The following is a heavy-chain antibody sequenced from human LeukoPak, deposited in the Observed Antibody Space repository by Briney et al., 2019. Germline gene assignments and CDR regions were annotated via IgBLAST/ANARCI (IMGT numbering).Heavy chain of an antibody. CDR2: INPSGGST. Sequence: ASVEVSCKASGYTFTSYYMHWVRQAPGQGLEWMGIINPSGGSTSYAQKFQGRVTMTRDTSTSTVYMELSSLRSEDTAVYYCARDPVVVVPAAIYYYYGMDVWGQGTTVTVSS. CDR1: GYTFTSYY. D-gene: IGHD2-2*01. V-gene: IGHV1-46*01. J-gene: IGHJ6*02. CDR3: ARDPVVVVPAAIYYYYGMDV.